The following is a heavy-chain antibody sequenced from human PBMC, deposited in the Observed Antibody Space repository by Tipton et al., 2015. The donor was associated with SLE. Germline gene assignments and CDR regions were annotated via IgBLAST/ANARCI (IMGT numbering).Heavy chain of an antibody. CDR3: VKGAWADD. V-gene: IGHV3-23*01. D-gene: IGHD7-27*01. J-gene: IGHJ4*01. CDR1: GFTFSNYA. Sequence: GSLRLSCAASGFTFSNYAVNWVRQAPGKGLEWVSSISGSGGTTKYADSVKGRFTISRDNSKNTLSLQMNSLRAEDTAVYYCVKGAWADDWGQGTLVTVSS. CDR2: ISGSGGTT.